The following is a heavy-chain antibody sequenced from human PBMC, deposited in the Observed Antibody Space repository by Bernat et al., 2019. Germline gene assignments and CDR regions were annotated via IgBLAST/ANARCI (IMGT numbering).Heavy chain of an antibody. CDR1: GFTFSSYA. Sequence: QVQLVESGGGVVQPGRSLRLSCAASGFTFSSYAMHWVRQAPGKGLEWVAVISYDGSNKYYADSVKGRLTISRDNSKNTLYLQMNSLRAGDTAVYYCARDGGSGWYGPFDYWGQGTLVTVSS. CDR2: ISYDGSNK. CDR3: ARDGGSGWYGPFDY. J-gene: IGHJ4*02. D-gene: IGHD6-19*01. V-gene: IGHV3-30-3*01.